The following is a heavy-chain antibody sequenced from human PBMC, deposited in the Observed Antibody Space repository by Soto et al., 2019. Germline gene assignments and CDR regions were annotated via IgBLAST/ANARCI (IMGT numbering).Heavy chain of an antibody. CDR3: ARESGRGTFDY. J-gene: IGHJ4*02. CDR2: VYYSGST. CDR1: SGSVSSGSYY. Sequence: SETLSLTCTVPSGSVSSGSYYWSWIRQPPGKGLEWIAYVYYSGSTNYNPSLKSRVTISVDTSKNQFSLKLSSVTAADTAVYYCARESGRGTFDYWGPGTLVTVSS. V-gene: IGHV4-61*01. D-gene: IGHD1-26*01.